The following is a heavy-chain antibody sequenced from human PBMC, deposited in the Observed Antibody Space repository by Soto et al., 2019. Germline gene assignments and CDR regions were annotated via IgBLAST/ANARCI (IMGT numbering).Heavy chain of an antibody. CDR2: ISAYNGNT. CDR3: AREGVVVAATEHDPFDI. J-gene: IGHJ3*02. V-gene: IGHV1-18*01. CDR1: GYTFTSYG. D-gene: IGHD2-15*01. Sequence: ASVKVSCKASGYTFTSYGISWVRQAPGQGLEWMGWISAYNGNTNYAQKLQGRVTMTTDTSTSTAYMELRSLRSDDTAVYYCAREGVVVAATEHDPFDIWGKGTMVTVSS.